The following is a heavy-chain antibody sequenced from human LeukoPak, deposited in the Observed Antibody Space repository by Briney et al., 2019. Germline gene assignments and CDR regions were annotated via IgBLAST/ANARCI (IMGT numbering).Heavy chain of an antibody. V-gene: IGHV3-7*01. CDR1: GFSFSSYW. CDR3: GRSGIVTTAVPF. Sequence: GGSLRLSCAASGFSFSSYWMSWVRQAPGKGLEWVANMKEDGSEKNYVDSVKGRFTISRDNAKNSLYLQMNTLRAEDTAVYYCGRSGIVTTAVPFWGQGTLVTVSS. CDR2: MKEDGSEK. D-gene: IGHD1-26*01. J-gene: IGHJ4*02.